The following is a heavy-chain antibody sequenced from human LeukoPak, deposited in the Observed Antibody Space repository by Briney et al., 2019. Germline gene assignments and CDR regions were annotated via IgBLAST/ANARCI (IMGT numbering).Heavy chain of an antibody. CDR1: GFTVSSNY. CDR2: IYSGGST. D-gene: IGHD1-26*01. Sequence: GGSLRLSCAASGFTVSSNYMSWVRQAPGKGLEWVSVIYSGGSTYYADSVKGRFTISRDNSKNTLYLQMNSLRAEDTAVYYCAKLLSGSSAFDYWGQGTLVTVSS. CDR3: AKLLSGSSAFDY. V-gene: IGHV3-53*01. J-gene: IGHJ4*02.